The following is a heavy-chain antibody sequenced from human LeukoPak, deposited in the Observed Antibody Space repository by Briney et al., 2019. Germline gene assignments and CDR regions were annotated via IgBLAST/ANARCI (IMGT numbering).Heavy chain of an antibody. CDR1: GGTFSSYA. CDR2: IIPIFGTA. D-gene: IGHD2-21*02. CDR3: ARTIYCGGDCYSYFDY. V-gene: IGHV1-69*05. J-gene: IGHJ4*02. Sequence: SVKVSCKASGGTFSSYAISWVRQAPGQGLEWMGRIIPIFGTANYAQKFQGRVTITTDESTSTAYMELSSLRSEDTAVYYCARTIYCGGDCYSYFDYRGQGTLVTVSS.